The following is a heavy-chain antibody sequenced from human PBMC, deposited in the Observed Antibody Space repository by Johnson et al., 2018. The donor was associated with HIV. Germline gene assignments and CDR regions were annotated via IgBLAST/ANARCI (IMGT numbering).Heavy chain of an antibody. J-gene: IGHJ3*02. CDR1: GFTFSSYA. D-gene: IGHD6-13*01. V-gene: IGHV3-30-3*01. CDR3: ARVLSKSSSFLHVAFDI. Sequence: QVQLVESGGGVVQPGRSLRLSCAASGFTFSSYAMHWVRQAPGKGLEWVAVISWDGSSKYYADSVKGRFTISRDNSKNSLYLQMNSLRAEDTAVYYCARVLSKSSSFLHVAFDIWGQGTMVTVSS. CDR2: ISWDGSSK.